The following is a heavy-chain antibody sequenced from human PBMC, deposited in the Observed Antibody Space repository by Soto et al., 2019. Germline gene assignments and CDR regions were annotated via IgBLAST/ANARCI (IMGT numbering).Heavy chain of an antibody. J-gene: IGHJ4*02. D-gene: IGHD3-22*01. V-gene: IGHV5-10-1*01. CDR1: GYSFAGYW. CDR3: ARQIYDSDTGPNFQYYFDS. Sequence: PGESLKISCKGSGYSFAGYWITWVRQKPGKGLEWMGRIDPSDSQTYYSPSFRGHVTISVTKSITTVFLQWSSLSASDTAMYYCARQIYDSDTGPNFQYYFDSWGKGTPVTVSS. CDR2: IDPSDSQT.